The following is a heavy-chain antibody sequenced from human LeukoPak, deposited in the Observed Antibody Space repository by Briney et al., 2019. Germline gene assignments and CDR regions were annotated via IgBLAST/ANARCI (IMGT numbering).Heavy chain of an antibody. Sequence: GGSLRLSCAASGFTFSSYSMIWVRQAPGKGLEWVSCISSSSTYLYYADYVKGRFTISRDNSKDTLYLNMNSLRAEDTAVYYCAKGYYYDNSGESYFDYWGQGTLVTVSS. J-gene: IGHJ4*02. CDR2: ISSSSTYL. CDR1: GFTFSSYS. V-gene: IGHV3-21*04. D-gene: IGHD3-22*01. CDR3: AKGYYYDNSGESYFDY.